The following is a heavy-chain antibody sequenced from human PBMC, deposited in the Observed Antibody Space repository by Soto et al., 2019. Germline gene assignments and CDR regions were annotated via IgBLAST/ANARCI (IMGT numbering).Heavy chain of an antibody. D-gene: IGHD3-10*01. Sequence: QLQLQESGPGLVKPSETLSLTCTVSGGSISSSSYYWGWIRQPPGKGLEWIGSIYYSGSTYYNPSLKSRVTISVDTSKNQFSLKLSSVTAADTAVYYCARAPHFFQWFGDHMGAFDIWGQGTMVTVSS. J-gene: IGHJ3*02. CDR3: ARAPHFFQWFGDHMGAFDI. V-gene: IGHV4-39*01. CDR1: GGSISSSSYY. CDR2: IYYSGST.